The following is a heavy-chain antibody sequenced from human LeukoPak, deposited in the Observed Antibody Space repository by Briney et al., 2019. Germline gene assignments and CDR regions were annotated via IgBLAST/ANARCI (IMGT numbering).Heavy chain of an antibody. D-gene: IGHD3-3*01. J-gene: IGHJ6*02. V-gene: IGHV3-74*01. CDR1: GFTFSSYW. CDR2: INSDGSST. Sequence: PGGSLRLSCAASGFTFSSYWMPWVRQAPGKGLVWVSRINSDGSSTSYADSVKGRFTISRDNAKNTLYLQMNSLRAEDTAVYYCARSEHDFWSGYYLDVWGQGTTVTVSS. CDR3: ARSEHDFWSGYYLDV.